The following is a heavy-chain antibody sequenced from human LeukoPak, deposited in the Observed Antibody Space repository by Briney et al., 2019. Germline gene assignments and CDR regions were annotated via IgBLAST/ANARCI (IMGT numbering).Heavy chain of an antibody. CDR2: ISSSSSTI. CDR3: ARAHGGGYYQTSGFDY. V-gene: IGHV3-48*01. J-gene: IGHJ4*02. Sequence: GGSLRPSCAASGFTFSSYSMNWVRQAPGKGLEWVSYISSSSSTIYYADSVKGRFTISRDNAKNSLYLQMNSLRAEDTAVYYCARAHGGGYYQTSGFDYWGQGTLVTVSS. D-gene: IGHD3-22*01. CDR1: GFTFSSYS.